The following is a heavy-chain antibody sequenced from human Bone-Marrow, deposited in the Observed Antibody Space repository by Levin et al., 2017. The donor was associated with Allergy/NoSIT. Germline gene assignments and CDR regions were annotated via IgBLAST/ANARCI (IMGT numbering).Heavy chain of an antibody. Sequence: GGSLRLSCAASGFIFSSYGMNWVRQSPGKGLEWVSYISRSGSSIYYADFVKGRFTISRDNAKSSLYLQMVSLRAADTAVYYCATVGSRDFFEYFQHWGQGALVTVSS. V-gene: IGHV3-48*01. CDR3: ATVGSRDFFEYFQH. D-gene: IGHD2-21*02. CDR2: ISRSGSSI. J-gene: IGHJ1*01. CDR1: GFIFSSYG.